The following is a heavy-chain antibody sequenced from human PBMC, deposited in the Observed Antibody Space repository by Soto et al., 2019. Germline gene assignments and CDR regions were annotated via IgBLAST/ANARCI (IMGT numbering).Heavy chain of an antibody. CDR3: AREGCSGGSCYSDWFDP. J-gene: IGHJ5*02. CDR1: GYTFTSYG. D-gene: IGHD2-15*01. CDR2: ISAYNGNT. Sequence: EASVKVSCKASGYTFTSYGISWVRQAPGQGLEWMGWISAYNGNTNYAQKLQGRVTMTTDTSTSTAYMELRSLRSDDTAVYYCAREGCSGGSCYSDWFDPWGQGTLVTVSS. V-gene: IGHV1-18*04.